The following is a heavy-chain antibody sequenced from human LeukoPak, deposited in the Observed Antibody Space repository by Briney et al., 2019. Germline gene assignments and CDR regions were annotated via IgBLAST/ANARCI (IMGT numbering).Heavy chain of an antibody. J-gene: IGHJ5*02. CDR1: GFPFSGYG. V-gene: IGHV3-33*01. CDR2: AYGDGSSQ. Sequence: GGSLRLSCAASGFPFSGYGMHWVRQAPGKGLEWVAVAYGDGSSQYYADSVKGRFSISKDISKNTLSLQMNSLRAEDTAVYSCATAGNFYYSPWGQGTLVTVSS. D-gene: IGHD4-11*01. CDR3: ATAGNFYYSP.